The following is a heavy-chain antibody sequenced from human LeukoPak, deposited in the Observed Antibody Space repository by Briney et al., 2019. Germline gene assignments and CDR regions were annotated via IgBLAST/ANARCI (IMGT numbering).Heavy chain of an antibody. Sequence: ASVKVSCKASANTFTDFYMHWVRQAPGQGLEWMGIFNPAGGRTSFAQKFQGRITITRDTSTNTLYMELSSLRSEDTAVYYCARDQAAITTPLAWSFALWGRGTLVTVSS. V-gene: IGHV1-46*01. J-gene: IGHJ2*01. CDR3: ARDQAAITTPLAWSFAL. D-gene: IGHD1-14*01. CDR1: ANTFTDFY. CDR2: FNPAGGRT.